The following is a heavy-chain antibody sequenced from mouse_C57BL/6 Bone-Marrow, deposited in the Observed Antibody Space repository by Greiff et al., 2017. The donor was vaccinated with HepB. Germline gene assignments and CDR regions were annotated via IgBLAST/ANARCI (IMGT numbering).Heavy chain of an antibody. CDR3: TRGVYYYAMDY. J-gene: IGHJ4*01. Sequence: EVKLVESGAGLVKPGGSLKLSCAASGFTFSSYAMSWVRQTPEKRLEWVAYISSGGDYIYYADTVKGRFTISRDNARNTLYLQMSSLKSDDTAMYYCTRGVYYYAMDYWGQGTSVTVSS. CDR1: GFTFSSYA. CDR2: ISSGGDYI. V-gene: IGHV5-9-1*02.